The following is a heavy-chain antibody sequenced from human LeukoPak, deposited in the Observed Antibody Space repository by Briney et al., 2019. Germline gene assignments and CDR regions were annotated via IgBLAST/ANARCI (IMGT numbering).Heavy chain of an antibody. J-gene: IGHJ5*02. CDR1: GYTFPKYG. D-gene: IGHD3-3*01. V-gene: IGHV1-46*01. CDR2: INPSGGTT. Sequence: ASVKVSCKASGYTFPKYGISWVRQAPGQGLEWMGLINPSGGTTNCAQKFQGRVTMTRDMSTTTVYMHLSSLRSEDTAVYYCAREAVTIFGLVRTQTPKGPHRFDPWGQGTLVTVSS. CDR3: AREAVTIFGLVRTQTPKGPHRFDP.